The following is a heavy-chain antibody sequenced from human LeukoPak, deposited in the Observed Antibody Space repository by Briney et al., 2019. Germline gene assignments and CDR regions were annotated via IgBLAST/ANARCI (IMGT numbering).Heavy chain of an antibody. D-gene: IGHD3-9*01. CDR1: TSTLSFD. V-gene: IGHV1-18*01. CDR2: ISTYNGNT. J-gene: IGHJ4*02. Sequence: ASVKVSCKTSTSTLSFDFSWVRQAPGQGLEWMGWISTYNGNTNYAQKFQGRVTMTTDTSTGTVYMELKSLRSDDTAVYYCARGIRRADILTGYSNWGQGTLVSVSS. CDR3: ARGIRRADILTGYSN.